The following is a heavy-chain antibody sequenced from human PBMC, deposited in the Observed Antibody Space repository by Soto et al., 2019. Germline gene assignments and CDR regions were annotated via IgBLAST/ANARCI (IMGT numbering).Heavy chain of an antibody. CDR2: IRSKAYGGTT. J-gene: IGHJ5*02. CDR1: GFTFGDYA. V-gene: IGHV3-49*04. CDR3: TTDLSSLYSSSPWFDP. D-gene: IGHD6-6*01. Sequence: PGGSLRLSCTASGFTFGDYAMSWVRQAPGKGLEWVGFIRSKAYGGTTEYAASVKGRFTISRDDSKSIAYLQMNSLKTEDTAVYYCTTDLSSLYSSSPWFDPWGQGTLVTVSS.